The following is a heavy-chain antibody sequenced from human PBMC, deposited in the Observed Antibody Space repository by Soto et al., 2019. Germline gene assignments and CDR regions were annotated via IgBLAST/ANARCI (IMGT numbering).Heavy chain of an antibody. CDR2: IWYDGSNK. V-gene: IGHV3-33*01. D-gene: IGHD5-12*01. J-gene: IGHJ6*02. CDR1: GFTFSSYG. Sequence: GGSLRLSCAASGFTFSSYGMHWVRQAPGKGLEWVAVIWYDGSNKYYADSVKGRFTISRDNSKNTLYLQMNSLRAEDTAVYYCARDGRGGIVATILYYGMDVWGQGTTVTVS. CDR3: ARDGRGGIVATILYYGMDV.